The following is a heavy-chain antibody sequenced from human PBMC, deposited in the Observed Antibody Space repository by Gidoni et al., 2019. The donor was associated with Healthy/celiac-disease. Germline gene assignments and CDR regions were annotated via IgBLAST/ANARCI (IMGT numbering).Heavy chain of an antibody. CDR3: ARGGGAELDY. D-gene: IGHD3-16*01. CDR2: IYYSGST. V-gene: IGHV4-59*01. Sequence: QVQLQESGPGLVKPSETLSLTCTVSGGSISSYYWSWIRQPPGKGLELIGYIYYSGSTNYNPSLKSRVTISVDTSKNQFSLKLSSETAADTAVYYCARGGGAELDYWGQGTLVTVSS. CDR1: GGSISSYY. J-gene: IGHJ4*02.